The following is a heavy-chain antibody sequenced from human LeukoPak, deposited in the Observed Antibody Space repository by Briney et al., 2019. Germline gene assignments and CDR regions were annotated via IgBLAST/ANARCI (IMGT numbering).Heavy chain of an antibody. CDR3: ARGSGIAVAGNEFDY. Sequence: ASVKVSCKASGYTFTSYAMHWVRQAPGQRLEWMGWINAGNGNTKYSQKFQGRVTITRDTSASTAYMELSSLRSEDTAVYYCARGSGIAVAGNEFDYWGQGTLVTVSS. V-gene: IGHV1-3*01. D-gene: IGHD6-19*01. CDR2: INAGNGNT. CDR1: GYTFTSYA. J-gene: IGHJ4*02.